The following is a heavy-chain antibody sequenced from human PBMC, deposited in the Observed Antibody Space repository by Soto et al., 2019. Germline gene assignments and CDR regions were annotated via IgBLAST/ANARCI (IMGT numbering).Heavy chain of an antibody. Sequence: SETLSLTCTVSGGSISSYYWSWIRQPPGKGLEWIGYIYYSGSTNYNPSLKSRVTISVDTSKNQFSLKLSSVTAADTAVYYCARAIRGEFDYWGQGTLVPVSS. J-gene: IGHJ4*02. CDR2: IYYSGST. CDR1: GGSISSYY. V-gene: IGHV4-59*08. D-gene: IGHD3-3*02. CDR3: ARAIRGEFDY.